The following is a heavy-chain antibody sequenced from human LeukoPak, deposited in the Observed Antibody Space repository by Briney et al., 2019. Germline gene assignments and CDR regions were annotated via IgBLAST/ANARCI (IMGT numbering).Heavy chain of an antibody. CDR3: ARQDYGDANWFDP. CDR1: GGSISSSSYY. Sequence: SETLSLTCTVSGGSISSSSYYWGWIRQPPGKGLEWIGSIYYSGSTYYNPSHKSRVTISVDTSKNQFSLKLSSVTAADTAVYYCARQDYGDANWFDPWGQGTLVTVSS. CDR2: IYYSGST. D-gene: IGHD4-17*01. J-gene: IGHJ5*02. V-gene: IGHV4-39*01.